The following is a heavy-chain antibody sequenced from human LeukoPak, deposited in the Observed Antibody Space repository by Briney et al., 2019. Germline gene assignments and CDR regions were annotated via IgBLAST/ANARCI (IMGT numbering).Heavy chain of an antibody. V-gene: IGHV1-69*05. J-gene: IGHJ4*02. CDR2: IIPIFGTA. Sequence: APVKVSCKASGGTFSSYAIIWVRQAPGQGLEWMGGIIPIFGTANYAQKFQGRVTITTDESTSTAYMELSSLRSEDTAVYYCASSTSVIAAPHWDYWGQGTLVTVSS. CDR3: ASSTSVIAAPHWDY. CDR1: GGTFSSYA. D-gene: IGHD6-6*01.